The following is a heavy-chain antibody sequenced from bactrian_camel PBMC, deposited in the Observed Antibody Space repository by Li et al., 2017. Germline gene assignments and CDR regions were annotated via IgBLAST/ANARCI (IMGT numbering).Heavy chain of an antibody. J-gene: IGHJ4*01. CDR1: GFTFSTYW. D-gene: IGHD3*01. Sequence: HVQLVESGGGLVQPGGSLRLSCAASGFTFSTYWMLWVRQAPGKELELVSTISNDGGDTDYVDSVKGRFVISHDYAKKTLNLQMDSLKPEDSGVYYCAAGSPSRMRRLIASDYEYWGQGTQGTVS. V-gene: IGHV3S1*01. CDR2: ISNDGGDT. CDR3: AAGSPSRMRRLIASDYEY.